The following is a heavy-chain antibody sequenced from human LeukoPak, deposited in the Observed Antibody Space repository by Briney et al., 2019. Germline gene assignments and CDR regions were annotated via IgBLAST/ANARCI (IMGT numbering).Heavy chain of an antibody. V-gene: IGHV3-21*01. J-gene: IGHJ6*02. D-gene: IGHD3-3*01. CDR3: ARPPSITNPYYGMDV. CDR1: GFTFSTYS. CDR2: ISSSSKYI. Sequence: KAGGSLRLSCAASGFTFSTYSMNWVRQAPGRGLEWVSSISSSSKYIYYADSVKGRFTISRDDAKNSLSLQMNSLRAEDTAVYYCARPPSITNPYYGMDVWGQGTTVTVSS.